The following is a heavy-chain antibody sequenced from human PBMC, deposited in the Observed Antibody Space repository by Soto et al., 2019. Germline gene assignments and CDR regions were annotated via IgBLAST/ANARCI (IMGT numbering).Heavy chain of an antibody. Sequence: QVQLVQSGAEVKKPGSSVKVSCKASVGTFSTYTITWVRQAPGQGLEWMGRIIPIIGIINYAQKFQGRVTISADKFTGTAYMELTGLRSDDTAVYYCAGDTASHYNDSHASSYPWGQGTLVTVSS. V-gene: IGHV1-69*08. CDR1: VGTFSTYT. D-gene: IGHD3-16*01. CDR3: AGDTASHYNDSHASSYP. J-gene: IGHJ5*02. CDR2: IIPIIGII.